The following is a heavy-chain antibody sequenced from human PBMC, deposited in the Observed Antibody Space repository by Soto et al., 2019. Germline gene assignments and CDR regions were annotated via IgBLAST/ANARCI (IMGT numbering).Heavy chain of an antibody. J-gene: IGHJ6*02. Sequence: EVQLLESGGGLVQSGGSLRLSCAASGFAFSTYAMNWVRQAPGKGLEWVSGIVDSGGRTFYADSVKGRFTISRDNSKNTLYLEMNSLRAEDTAIYYCAPVPAASSYYGTDVWGQGTTVTVSS. CDR2: IVDSGGRT. CDR1: GFAFSTYA. D-gene: IGHD2-2*01. V-gene: IGHV3-23*01. CDR3: APVPAASSYYGTDV.